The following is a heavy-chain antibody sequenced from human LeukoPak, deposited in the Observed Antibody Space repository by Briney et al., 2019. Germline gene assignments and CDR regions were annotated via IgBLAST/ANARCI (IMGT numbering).Heavy chain of an antibody. Sequence: SETLSLTCTVSGGSISSSSYYWGWIRQPPGKGLEWIGSIYYSGSTYYNPSLKSRVTISVDTSKNQFSLKLSSVTAAATAVYYCARQGITMVRGITGDYWGQGTLVTVSS. CDR2: IYYSGST. CDR3: ARQGITMVRGITGDY. J-gene: IGHJ4*02. CDR1: GGSISSSSYY. V-gene: IGHV4-39*01. D-gene: IGHD3-10*01.